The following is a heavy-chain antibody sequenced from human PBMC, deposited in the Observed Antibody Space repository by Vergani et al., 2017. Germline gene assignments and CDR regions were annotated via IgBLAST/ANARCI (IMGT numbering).Heavy chain of an antibody. CDR3: ARGRYDSSGDLDY. CDR1: GFTFSDYY. Sequence: QVQLVESGGGLVKPGGSLRLSCAASGFTFSDYYMSWIRQAPGKGLEWVSYISSSSSYTNYTDSVKGRFTISRDNAKNSLYLQMNSLRAEDTAVYYCARGRYDSSGDLDYWGQGTLVTVSS. V-gene: IGHV3-11*05. J-gene: IGHJ4*02. CDR2: ISSSSSYT. D-gene: IGHD3-22*01.